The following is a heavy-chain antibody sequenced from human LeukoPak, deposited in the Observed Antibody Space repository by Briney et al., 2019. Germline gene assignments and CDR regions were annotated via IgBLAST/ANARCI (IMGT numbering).Heavy chain of an antibody. CDR2: ISSSGSTI. CDR1: GSTFSDSY. V-gene: IGHV3-11*01. J-gene: IGHJ4*02. Sequence: GGSLRLSCAASGSTFSDSYMSWIRQAPGKGLEYISYISSSGSTIYYADSVMGRFTLSRDNAKNSLSLEMNSLRAEDTAVYYCARGKYSFDYWGQGTLVTVSS. CDR3: ARGKYSFDY.